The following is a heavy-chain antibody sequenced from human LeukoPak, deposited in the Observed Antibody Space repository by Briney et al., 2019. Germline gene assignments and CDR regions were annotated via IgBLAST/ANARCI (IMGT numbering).Heavy chain of an antibody. D-gene: IGHD6-6*01. CDR2: INPYSGGT. J-gene: IGHJ6*02. V-gene: IGHV1-2*02. Sequence: ASVMVSCKASGHTFTGYYMHWVRQAPGQGLEWMGWINPYSGGTNYAQKFQGRVTMTRDTSISTAYMELSRLRSDDTAVYYCARVAARPGMPYYYYCMDVWGQGTTVTVSS. CDR1: GHTFTGYY. CDR3: ARVAARPGMPYYYYCMDV.